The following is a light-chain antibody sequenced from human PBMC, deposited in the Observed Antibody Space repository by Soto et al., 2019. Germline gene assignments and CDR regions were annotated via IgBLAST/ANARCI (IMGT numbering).Light chain of an antibody. CDR1: SSDIGAYNY. J-gene: IGLJ1*01. V-gene: IGLV2-14*03. CDR3: SSYTTRNTEV. CDR2: DVV. Sequence: QSALTQPASVSGSPGQSITISCAGTSSDIGAYNYVSWYQHLPGKAPKLIIYDVVTRPSGISTRFSASKSGNTASLTISGLQAEDEADYYCSSYTTRNTEVFGTGNKVTVL.